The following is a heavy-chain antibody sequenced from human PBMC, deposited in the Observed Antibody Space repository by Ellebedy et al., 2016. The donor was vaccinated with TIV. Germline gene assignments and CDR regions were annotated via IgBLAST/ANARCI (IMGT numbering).Heavy chain of an antibody. V-gene: IGHV3-7*03. CDR1: GFTFSSYW. CDR3: AKRPPYSGYDG. CDR2: IKQDGSEK. D-gene: IGHD5-12*01. J-gene: IGHJ4*02. Sequence: GESLKISXAASGFTFSSYWMSWVRQAPGKGLEWVANIKQDGSEKYYVDSVKGRFTISRDNAKNSLYLQMNSLRAEDTAVYYCAKRPPYSGYDGWGQGTLVTVSS.